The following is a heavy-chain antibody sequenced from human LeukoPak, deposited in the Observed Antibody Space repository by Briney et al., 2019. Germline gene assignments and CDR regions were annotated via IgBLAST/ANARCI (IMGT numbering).Heavy chain of an antibody. CDR2: IYYSGST. CDR1: GGSISSYY. Sequence: SETLSLTCTVSGGSISSYYWSWIRQPPGKGLEWIGYIYYSGSTNYNPSLKSRVTISVDTSKNQFSLKLSSVTAADTAVYYCATGIAAAGSNYWGQGTLVTVSS. J-gene: IGHJ4*02. D-gene: IGHD6-13*01. CDR3: ATGIAAAGSNY. V-gene: IGHV4-59*01.